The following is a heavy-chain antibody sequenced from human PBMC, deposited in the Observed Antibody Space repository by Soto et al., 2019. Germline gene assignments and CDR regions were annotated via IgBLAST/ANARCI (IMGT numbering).Heavy chain of an antibody. CDR1: GGSISSFY. Sequence: TLSLTCTVSGGSISSFYLALIRQPPGEGLEWIGSIYHTGNAYYNPSLKSRVTISVDTSKNQFSLKVTSVTAADTALYYCARDYFDSSDYTTNWFDPWGQGTLVTVSS. D-gene: IGHD3-22*01. J-gene: IGHJ5*02. V-gene: IGHV4-39*01. CDR3: ARDYFDSSDYTTNWFDP. CDR2: IYHTGNA.